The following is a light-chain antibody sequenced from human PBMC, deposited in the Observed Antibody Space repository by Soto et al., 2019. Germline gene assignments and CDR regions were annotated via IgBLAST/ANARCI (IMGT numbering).Light chain of an antibody. V-gene: IGLV2-14*01. Sequence: QSVLTQPASVSGSPGQSITISCTGTSSDIGNYDFVSWYQQVPGTAPKAMIYEVSSRPSGVSNRFSGSKSGNTASLTISELQAEDEAYYYCSSYTTSTSFILFGGGTKVIVL. CDR3: SSYTTSTSFIL. J-gene: IGLJ2*01. CDR1: SSDIGNYDF. CDR2: EVS.